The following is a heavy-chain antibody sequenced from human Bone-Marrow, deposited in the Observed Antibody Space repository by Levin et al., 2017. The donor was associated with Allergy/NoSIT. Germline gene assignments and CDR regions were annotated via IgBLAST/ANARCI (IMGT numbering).Heavy chain of an antibody. J-gene: IGHJ2*01. CDR3: AILYDFWSGYRAFFDL. Sequence: GGSLRLSCAGSGFTFSSHAMSWVRQAPGRGLEWVSSISGSGGSSYYADSVKGRFTISRDNAKNTLYLQMTRLRAEDTAVYYCAILYDFWSGYRAFFDLWGRGTLVTVSS. CDR2: ISGSGGSS. V-gene: IGHV3-23*01. D-gene: IGHD3-3*01. CDR1: GFTFSSHA.